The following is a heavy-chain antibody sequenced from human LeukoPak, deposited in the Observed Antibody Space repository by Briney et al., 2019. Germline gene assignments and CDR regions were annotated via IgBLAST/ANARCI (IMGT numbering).Heavy chain of an antibody. CDR3: ARLSATGWFAP. CDR2: IYDGGTN. J-gene: IGHJ5*02. Sequence: SETLSLTCAVSGYSISSSYWSWIRQPPGKGLEWLAYIYDGGTNKYNPSLKNRLTISVDTSKSQVSLKLRSVTAADTAVYYCARLSATGWFAPWGQGTLVTVSS. D-gene: IGHD1-14*01. CDR1: GYSISSSY. V-gene: IGHV4-59*01.